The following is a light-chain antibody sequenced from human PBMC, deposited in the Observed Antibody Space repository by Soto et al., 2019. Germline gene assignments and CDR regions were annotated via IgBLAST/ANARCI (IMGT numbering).Light chain of an antibody. Sequence: EIVLTQSPGTLSLSPGDTATLSCRASQSVRSNFLAWYQHTPGQAPRLLIHDAYSRATGIPDRFSSSGSDRDFTLTISRLEPEDFAVYYCQQYAGSPRTFGQGTKLEIK. CDR2: DAY. J-gene: IGKJ2*01. CDR3: QQYAGSPRT. V-gene: IGKV3-20*01. CDR1: QSVRSNF.